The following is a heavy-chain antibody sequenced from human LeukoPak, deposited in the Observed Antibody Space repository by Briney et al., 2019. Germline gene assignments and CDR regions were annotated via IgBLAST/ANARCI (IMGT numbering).Heavy chain of an antibody. J-gene: IGHJ5*02. V-gene: IGHV3-48*04. CDR2: ISSSSSTI. D-gene: IGHD3-22*01. Sequence: GGSLRLSCAASGFTFSSYSMNWVRQAPGKGLEWVSYISSSSSTIYYADSVKGRFTISRDNAKNSLYLQMNSLRAEDTAVYYCARGALGYYYDSSGYPNWFDPWGQGTLVTVSS. CDR1: GFTFSSYS. CDR3: ARGALGYYYDSSGYPNWFDP.